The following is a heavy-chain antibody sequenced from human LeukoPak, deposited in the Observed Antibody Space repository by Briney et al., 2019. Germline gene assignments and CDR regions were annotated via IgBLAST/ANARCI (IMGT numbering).Heavy chain of an antibody. CDR3: ARAPSRPYCSGGSCYSAVSYYFDY. V-gene: IGHV4-30-4*08. CDR2: LYYSGST. J-gene: IGHJ4*02. CDR1: GGSISSYDYC. D-gene: IGHD2-15*01. Sequence: SETLSLTCTVSGGSISSYDYCWSWIRPPQGKGLEWIVYLYYSGSTYYNPSLNPRVTISVDTSKNQFSLKVSSVTGADTAVYYCARAPSRPYCSGGSCYSAVSYYFDYWGQGALVTVSS.